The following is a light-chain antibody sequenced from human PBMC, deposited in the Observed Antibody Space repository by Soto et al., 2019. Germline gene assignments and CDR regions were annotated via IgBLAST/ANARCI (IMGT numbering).Light chain of an antibody. CDR3: CSYAGSYTFYV. Sequence: QPVLTQPRSVSGSPGQSVTISCTGTSSDVGGYNYVSWYQQHPGKAPKLMIYDVSKRPSGVLDRFSGSKSGNTASLTISGLQAEDEADYYCCSYAGSYTFYVFGTGTKVTVL. CDR1: SSDVGGYNY. J-gene: IGLJ1*01. V-gene: IGLV2-11*01. CDR2: DVS.